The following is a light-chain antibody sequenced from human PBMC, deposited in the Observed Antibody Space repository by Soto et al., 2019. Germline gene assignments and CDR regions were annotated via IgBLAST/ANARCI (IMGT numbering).Light chain of an antibody. CDR3: QQYDSSPRT. J-gene: IGKJ1*01. CDR2: GAS. V-gene: IGKV3-20*01. CDR1: QSVSTRS. Sequence: EIVLTQSPGTLSLSPGERTPLSCRASQSVSTRSLARYQQKPGQAPRLLISGASSRAADIPDRFSGSGSGTDFTLTINRLEPEDFAVYYCQQYDSSPRTFGQGTKVE.